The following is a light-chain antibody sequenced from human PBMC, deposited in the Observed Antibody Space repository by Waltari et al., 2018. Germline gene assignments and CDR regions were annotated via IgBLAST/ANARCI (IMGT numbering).Light chain of an antibody. CDR2: GAS. V-gene: IGKV3-15*01. Sequence: EIVMMQSPATLSVSPGERATLSCRASQSVGINLAWYQHKPGQVPRLFIYGASTRATGFPARFSGSGSGTEFTLTISSLQSEDFAVYYCHQYNNWPRTFGQGTKVEIK. CDR3: HQYNNWPRT. J-gene: IGKJ1*01. CDR1: QSVGIN.